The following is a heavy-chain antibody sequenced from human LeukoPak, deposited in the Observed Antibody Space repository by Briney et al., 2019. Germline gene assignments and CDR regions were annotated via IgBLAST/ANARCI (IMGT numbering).Heavy chain of an antibody. V-gene: IGHV1-69*04. CDR3: SPCGHAYDWFGP. CDR1: GATLNIGHA. J-gene: IGHJ5*02. D-gene: IGHD5-12*01. CDR2: IIPFLGEV. Sequence: SVKVSCKAFGATLNIGHAFIWARQAPGQGLQWMGRIIPFLGEVNYAQNFQGRVSFTADKSTATMYMEMKSLRLDDTAIYYCSPCGHAYDWFGPWGQGTLVTVSP.